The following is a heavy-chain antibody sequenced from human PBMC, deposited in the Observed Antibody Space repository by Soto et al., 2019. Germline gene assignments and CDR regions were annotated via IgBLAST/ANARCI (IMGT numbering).Heavy chain of an antibody. CDR3: ARGRYWDY. J-gene: IGHJ4*02. D-gene: IGHD2-8*02. CDR1: GYTFTSYG. Sequence: QVHLVQSGAEVKKPGASVKVSCKASGYTFTSYGITWVRQAPGQGLEWMGWISAHNGNTDYAQKLQGRVIVTRDTSTSTAYMELRSLISDDPAVYYCARGRYWDYWGQGALVTVSS. CDR2: ISAHNGNT. V-gene: IGHV1-18*01.